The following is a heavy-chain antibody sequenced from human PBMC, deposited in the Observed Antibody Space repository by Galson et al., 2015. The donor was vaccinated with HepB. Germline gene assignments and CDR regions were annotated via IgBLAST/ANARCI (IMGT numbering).Heavy chain of an antibody. D-gene: IGHD1-1*01. CDR1: GDSVSTNSAA. CDR2: TYYRSKWYN. J-gene: IGHJ3*02. CDR3: AREVSATGTVDI. V-gene: IGHV6-1*01. Sequence: CAISGDSVSTNSAAWNWIRQSPSRGLEWLGRTYYRSKWYNGYAVSVKSRIVINADTSKNQFSLQLNSVTPEDTAVYYWAREVSATGTVDIWGQGTMITVSS.